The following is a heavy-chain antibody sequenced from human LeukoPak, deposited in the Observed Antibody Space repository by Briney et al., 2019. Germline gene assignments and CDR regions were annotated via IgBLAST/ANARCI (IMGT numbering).Heavy chain of an antibody. Sequence: GGSLRLSCAASGFTFSIYAMSWVRQAPGKGLEWVSVMSGGGGSTYYADSVKGRFTISRDNSKNTLFLQMNSLRAEDTAVYYCARGLAAAGLYFDYWGQGTLVTVSS. J-gene: IGHJ4*02. D-gene: IGHD6-13*01. V-gene: IGHV3-23*01. CDR3: ARGLAAAGLYFDY. CDR2: MSGGGGST. CDR1: GFTFSIYA.